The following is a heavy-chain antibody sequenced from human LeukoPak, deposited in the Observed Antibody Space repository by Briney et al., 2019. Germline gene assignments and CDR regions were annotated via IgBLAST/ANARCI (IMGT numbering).Heavy chain of an antibody. J-gene: IGHJ4*02. D-gene: IGHD6-13*01. CDR2: IYYSGST. Sequence: SETLSLTCTVSGGSISSSSYYWGWIRQPPGKGLEWIGSIYYSGSTYYNPSLKGRVTISVDTSKNQFSLKLSSVTAADTAVYYCARQRYSSSSPFDYWGQGTLVTVSS. CDR1: GGSISSSSYY. CDR3: ARQRYSSSSPFDY. V-gene: IGHV4-39*01.